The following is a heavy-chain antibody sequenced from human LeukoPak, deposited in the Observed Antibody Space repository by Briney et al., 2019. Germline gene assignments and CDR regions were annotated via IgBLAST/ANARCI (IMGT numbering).Heavy chain of an antibody. CDR1: GFTFSSYA. CDR3: VKEYSGYVSFDY. D-gene: IGHD5-12*01. V-gene: IGHV3-64D*06. CDR2: ISSNGGST. Sequence: GGSLRLSCSASGFTFSSYAMHWVRQAPGKGLEYVSAISSNGGSTYYADFVRGRFTISRDSSKDTLYLQMSSLRAEDTAVYYCVKEYSGYVSFDYWGQGTLVTVSS. J-gene: IGHJ4*02.